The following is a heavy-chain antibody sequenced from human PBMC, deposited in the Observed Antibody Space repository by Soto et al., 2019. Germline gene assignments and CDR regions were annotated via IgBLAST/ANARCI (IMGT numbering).Heavy chain of an antibody. CDR2: ISSSGSTI. J-gene: IGHJ6*02. CDR3: ARDSEVYYYYYGMDV. Sequence: PGGSLRLSCAASGFTFSDCYMSWIRQAPGKGLEWVSYISSSGSTIYYADSVKGRFTISRDNAKNSLYLQMNSLRAEDTAVYYCARDSEVYYYYYGMDVWGQGTTVTVSS. CDR1: GFTFSDCY. D-gene: IGHD3-10*01. V-gene: IGHV3-11*01.